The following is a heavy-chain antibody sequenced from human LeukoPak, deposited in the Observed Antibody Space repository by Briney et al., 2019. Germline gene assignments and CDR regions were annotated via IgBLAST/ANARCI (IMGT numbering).Heavy chain of an antibody. CDR1: GYTFTGYY. CDR2: INPNSGGT. V-gene: IGHV1-2*04. J-gene: IGHJ4*02. D-gene: IGHD3-9*01. Sequence: PAASVKVSCKASGYTFTGYYMHWVRQAPGQGLEWMGWINPNSGGTNYAQKFQGWVTMTRDTSISTAYMELSRLRSDDTAVYYCARDGRAYYDLLTGYYHFDYWGQGTLVTVSS. CDR3: ARDGRAYYDLLTGYYHFDY.